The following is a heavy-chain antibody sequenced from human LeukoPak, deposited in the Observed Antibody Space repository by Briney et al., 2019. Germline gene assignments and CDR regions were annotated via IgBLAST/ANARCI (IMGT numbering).Heavy chain of an antibody. J-gene: IGHJ4*02. Sequence: ASVKVSCKASGYTFTSYGISWVRQAPGQRLEWMGWISAYNGNTNYAQKLQGRVTMTTDTSTSAAYMELRSLRSDDTAVYYCAREGASPYYDSSGYYHYFDYWGQGTLVTVSS. CDR3: AREGASPYYDSSGYYHYFDY. CDR1: GYTFTSYG. V-gene: IGHV1-18*01. CDR2: ISAYNGNT. D-gene: IGHD3-22*01.